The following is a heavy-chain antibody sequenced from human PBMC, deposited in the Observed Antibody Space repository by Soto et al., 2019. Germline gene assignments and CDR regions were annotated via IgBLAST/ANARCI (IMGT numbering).Heavy chain of an antibody. V-gene: IGHV4-59*01. Sequence: QVQLQESGPGLVKPSETLSLTCTVSGGSISTYYWNWIRQPPGKGLEWIGYIYYSGGTNYNPSLKSRVTMSVDTSKNQFSLKVNSVTAAETAVYYCARDIRMGYYFDNWGQGILVTVSS. CDR3: ARDIRMGYYFDN. J-gene: IGHJ4*02. CDR2: IYYSGGT. CDR1: GGSISTYY. D-gene: IGHD1-26*01.